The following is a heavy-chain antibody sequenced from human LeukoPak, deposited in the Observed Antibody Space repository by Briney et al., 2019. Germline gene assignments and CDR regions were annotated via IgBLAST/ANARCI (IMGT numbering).Heavy chain of an antibody. CDR2: IYYSGTT. Sequence: PSETLPLTCTVSGGSISSGDYYWSWIRQPPGKGLEWIGYIYYSGTTNYNPSLKSRVTISVDTSKNQFSLKLGSVTAADTAVYYCARDFRSPNYYYYMDVWGKGTTVTVSS. J-gene: IGHJ6*03. V-gene: IGHV4-61*08. CDR1: GGSISSGDYY. CDR3: ARDFRSPNYYYYMDV.